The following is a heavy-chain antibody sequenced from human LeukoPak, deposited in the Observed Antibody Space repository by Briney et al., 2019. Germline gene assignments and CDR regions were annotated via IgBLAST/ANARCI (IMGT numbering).Heavy chain of an antibody. CDR1: GFTFSSYG. V-gene: IGHV3-30*03. Sequence: GRSLRLSCAASGFTFSSYGMHWVRQAPGKGLEWVAVISYDGSNKYYADSVRGRFTISRDNSRNTMYLQMNSLRAEDTAVYYCAREGPGSSWSCFEYWGQGTLVTVSS. CDR3: AREGPGSSWSCFEY. D-gene: IGHD6-13*01. CDR2: ISYDGSNK. J-gene: IGHJ4*02.